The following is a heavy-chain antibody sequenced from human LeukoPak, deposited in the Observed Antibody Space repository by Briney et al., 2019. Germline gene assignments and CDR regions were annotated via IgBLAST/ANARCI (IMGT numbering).Heavy chain of an antibody. D-gene: IGHD2-2*01. J-gene: IGHJ4*02. V-gene: IGHV3-21*01. CDR3: ARDILLACSSTSCNDY. CDR2: ISSSSSYI. Sequence: GGSLRLSCAASGFTFSSYSMNWVRQAPGKGLEWVSSISSSSSYIYYADSVKGRFTISRDNAKNPLYLQMNSLRAEDTAVYYCARDILLACSSTSCNDYWGQGTLVTVSS. CDR1: GFTFSSYS.